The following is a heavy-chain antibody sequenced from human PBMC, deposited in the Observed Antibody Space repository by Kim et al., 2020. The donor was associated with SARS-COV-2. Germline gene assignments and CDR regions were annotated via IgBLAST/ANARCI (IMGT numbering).Heavy chain of an antibody. V-gene: IGHV4-59*01. Sequence: SLKSRVTISVDTSKNQFSLKLSSVTAADTAVYYCAGVAAQYYYYCYGMDVWGQGTTVTVSS. D-gene: IGHD6-13*01. CDR3: AGVAAQYYYYCYGMDV. J-gene: IGHJ6*02.